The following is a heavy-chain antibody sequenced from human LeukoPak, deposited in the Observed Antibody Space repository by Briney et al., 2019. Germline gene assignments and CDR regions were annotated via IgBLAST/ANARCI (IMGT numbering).Heavy chain of an antibody. V-gene: IGHV1-18*01. CDR3: ARDVGVTRFDP. J-gene: IGHJ5*02. CDR1: GNTFSNYG. CDR2: INANSGNT. Sequence: VASVKVSCKASGNTFSNYGFSWVRRAPGQGLEWMGWINANSGNTDYAQNFQGRVTLTTDTSTNVAYMELRSLTSDDTAVYYCARDVGVTRFDPWGQGTLVTVSS. D-gene: IGHD3-22*01.